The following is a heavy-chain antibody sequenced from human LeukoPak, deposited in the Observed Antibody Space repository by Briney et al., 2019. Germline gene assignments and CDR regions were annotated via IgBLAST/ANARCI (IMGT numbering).Heavy chain of an antibody. J-gene: IGHJ4*02. CDR2: IYYSGST. Sequence: PSETLSLTCTVSGGSFSSGSYYWSWIRQPPGKGLEWIGYIYYSGSTNYNPSLKSRVTISVDTSKSQFSLKLSSVTAADTAVYYCAREDGLGIVGATTDYWGQGTLVTVSS. CDR3: AREDGLGIVGATTDY. D-gene: IGHD1-26*01. CDR1: GGSFSSGSYY. V-gene: IGHV4-61*01.